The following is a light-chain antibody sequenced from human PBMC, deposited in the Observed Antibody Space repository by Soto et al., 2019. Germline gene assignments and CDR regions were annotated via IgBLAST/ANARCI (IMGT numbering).Light chain of an antibody. V-gene: IGKV2-28*01. CDR1: QSLLHSDGYND. CDR3: MQALQIRVE. Sequence: DSVMTQFPLSLSVTPGEPASISCRSSQSLLHSDGYNDLDWYVQQPGQSPQLLIYLGSNRASGVPDRFSGSGSGTDFTLKISRVEAEDVGVYYCMQALQIRVEFGQGTKVEIK. CDR2: LGS. J-gene: IGKJ1*01.